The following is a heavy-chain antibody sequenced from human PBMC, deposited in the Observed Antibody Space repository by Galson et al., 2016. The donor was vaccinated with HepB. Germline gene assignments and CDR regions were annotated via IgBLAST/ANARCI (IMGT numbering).Heavy chain of an antibody. CDR3: ARRAGGNSGHFDY. CDR2: ISGLDDNR. D-gene: IGHD4-23*01. Sequence: TFGAYAVGWVRQAPGKGLEWVSTISGLDDNRYYAGAVKGRFSISRDDSKSTLSLQMNSLRAEDTAIYFCARRAGGNSGHFDYWGHGTLVTVSS. CDR1: TFGAYA. V-gene: IGHV3-23*01. J-gene: IGHJ4*01.